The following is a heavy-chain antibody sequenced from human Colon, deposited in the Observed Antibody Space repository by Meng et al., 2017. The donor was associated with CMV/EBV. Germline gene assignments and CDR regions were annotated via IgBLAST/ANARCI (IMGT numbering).Heavy chain of an antibody. CDR2: ISSSSSYI. CDR1: GFTFSSYS. CDR3: ARFTRISGYEALDY. J-gene: IGHJ4*02. V-gene: IGHV3-21*01. D-gene: IGHD5-12*01. Sequence: GGLLRPSCAASGFTFSSYSMNWVRQAPGKGLEWVSSISSSSSYIYYADSVKGRFTIPRDNAKNSLYLQMNSLRAEDTAVYYCARFTRISGYEALDYWGQGTLVTVSS.